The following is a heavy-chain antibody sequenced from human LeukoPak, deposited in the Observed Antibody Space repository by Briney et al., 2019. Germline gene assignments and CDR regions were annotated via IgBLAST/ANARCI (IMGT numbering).Heavy chain of an antibody. D-gene: IGHD2-15*01. V-gene: IGHV1-18*01. J-gene: IGHJ4*02. CDR3: ARDRLGYCGYGSCLLFDN. CDR2: ISADIGNT. CDR1: GYTFPDYG. Sequence: ASVKVSCKASGYTFPDYGISWVRQAPGQGLEWMGWISADIGNTNYAQSFQGRVTMTRDRSTSTGYMELTSLTSDDTAVYYCARDRLGYCGYGSCLLFDNWGQGTLVTVSS.